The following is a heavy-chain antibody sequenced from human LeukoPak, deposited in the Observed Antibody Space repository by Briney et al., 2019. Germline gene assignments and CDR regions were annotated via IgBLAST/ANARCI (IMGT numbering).Heavy chain of an antibody. Sequence: PGGSLRLSCAASGFTFDDYAMHWIRQAPGKGLEWVSGISWNSGSIGYADSVKGRFTTSRDNAKNSLYLQMNSLRAEDTALYYCAKEAYSSGWYGGYYFDYWGQGTLVTVSS. CDR1: GFTFDDYA. V-gene: IGHV3-9*01. CDR2: ISWNSGSI. CDR3: AKEAYSSGWYGGYYFDY. J-gene: IGHJ4*02. D-gene: IGHD6-19*01.